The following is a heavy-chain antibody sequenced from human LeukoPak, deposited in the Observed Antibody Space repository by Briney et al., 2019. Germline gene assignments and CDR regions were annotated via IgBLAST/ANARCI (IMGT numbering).Heavy chain of an antibody. V-gene: IGHV4-30-4*08. D-gene: IGHD2-2*01. CDR2: IYYSGST. J-gene: IGHJ6*03. CDR1: GGSISGGDYY. CDR3: ARLRRQCSSTSCRRTGYYYYMDV. Sequence: PSQTLSLTCTVSGGSISGGDYYWSWIRQPPGKGLEWIGYIYYSGSTYYNPSLKSRVTISVDTSKNQFSLKLSSVTAADTAVYYCARLRRQCSSTSCRRTGYYYYMDVWGKGTTVTVSS.